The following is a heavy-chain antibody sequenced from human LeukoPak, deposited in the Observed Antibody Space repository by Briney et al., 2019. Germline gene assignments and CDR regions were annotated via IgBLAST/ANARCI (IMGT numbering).Heavy chain of an antibody. V-gene: IGHV3-23*01. CDR3: ARVDRNHGYYGSGSFDY. CDR2: ISGSGGST. D-gene: IGHD3-10*01. CDR1: GFTFSSYA. Sequence: GGSLRLSCAASGFTFSSYAMSWVRQAPGKGLEWVSAISGSGGSTYYADSVKGRFTISRDNSKNTLYLQMNSLRAEDTAVYYCARVDRNHGYYGSGSFDYWGQGTLVTVSS. J-gene: IGHJ4*02.